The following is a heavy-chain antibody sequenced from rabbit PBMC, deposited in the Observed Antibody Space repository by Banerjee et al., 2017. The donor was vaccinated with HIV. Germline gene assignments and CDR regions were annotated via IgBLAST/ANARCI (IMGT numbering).Heavy chain of an antibody. J-gene: IGHJ3*01. D-gene: IGHD4-1*01. Sequence: QQQLVESGGGLVQPEGSLTLTCTASGFSFSSDAMCWVRQAPGKGLEWIGSIYTIHNSAYYASWAKGRFTISKTSSTTVTLQMTSLTAADTATYFCARDLAGVIGWNFGLWGQGTLVTVS. CDR1: GFSFSSDA. V-gene: IGHV1S45*01. CDR2: IYTIHNSA. CDR3: ARDLAGVIGWNFGL.